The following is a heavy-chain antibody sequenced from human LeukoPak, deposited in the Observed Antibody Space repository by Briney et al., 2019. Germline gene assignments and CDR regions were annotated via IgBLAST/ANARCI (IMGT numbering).Heavy chain of an antibody. CDR3: ARVASLNPSMDV. CDR2: MNPNSGNT. J-gene: IGHJ6*03. D-gene: IGHD1-14*01. CDR1: GYTFTSYD. Sequence: ASVKVSCKASGYTFTSYDINWVRQATGQGLEWMGWMNPNSGNTGYAQKFQGRVTMTRNTSISTAYMELSSLRSEDTAVYYCARVASLNPSMDVWGKGTTVTVSS. V-gene: IGHV1-8*01.